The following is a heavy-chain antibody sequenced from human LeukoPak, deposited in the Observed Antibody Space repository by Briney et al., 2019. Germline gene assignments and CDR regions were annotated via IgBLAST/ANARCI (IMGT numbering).Heavy chain of an antibody. D-gene: IGHD1-26*01. J-gene: IGHJ4*02. V-gene: IGHV3-7*04. CDR1: EFTFNIFW. CDR3: ARTSSAYFDY. CDR2: IKQDGSEK. Sequence: GGSLRLSCAASEFTFNIFWMSWVRQAPGIGLEWVANIKQDGSEKYYADSVKGRFTISRDNAKNSLYRQMNSLRAEDTAVYFCARTSSAYFDYWGQGTLVTVSS.